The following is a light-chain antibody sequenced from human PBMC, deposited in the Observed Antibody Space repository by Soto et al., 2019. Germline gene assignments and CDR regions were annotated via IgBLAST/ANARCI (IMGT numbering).Light chain of an antibody. CDR2: DVR. V-gene: IGLV2-14*03. CDR1: SSGVGGYNY. CDR3: SSYTSSNTVI. Sequence: QSALTQPASVSGSPGQSITISCTGTSSGVGGYNYISWYQQHPGKAPKFIIYDVRNRPSGVSNRFSGSRSGNTASLTISGLQAEDEADYYCSSYTSSNTVIFGGGTKLTVL. J-gene: IGLJ2*01.